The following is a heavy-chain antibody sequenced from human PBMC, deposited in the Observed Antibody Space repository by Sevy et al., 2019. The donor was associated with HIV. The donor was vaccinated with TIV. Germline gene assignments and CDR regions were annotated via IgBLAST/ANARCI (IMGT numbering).Heavy chain of an antibody. D-gene: IGHD3-10*02. V-gene: IGHV4-39*02. J-gene: IGHJ4*02. CDR1: GGSMTSNNYY. Sequence: SETLSLTCTVSGGSMTSNNYYWGWIRQPPGKGLEWIGSIYYSGSTHYNPSLKSRVTVSADTSKNHFSLTLRSVTGADTAVYYCARRRVLVPEIDSWGQGTLVTVSS. CDR2: IYYSGST. CDR3: ARRRVLVPEIDS.